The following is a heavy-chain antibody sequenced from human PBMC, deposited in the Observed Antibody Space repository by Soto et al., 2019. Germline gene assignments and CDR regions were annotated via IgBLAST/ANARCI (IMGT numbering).Heavy chain of an antibody. CDR2: IYYSGST. Sequence: SETLSLTCTVSGGSISSGGYYWSWIRQHPGKGLEWIGYIYYSGSTYYNPSLKSRVTISVDTSKNQFSLKLSSVTAADTAVYYCARDLGYSYGSDDAFDIWGQGTMVTVSS. CDR3: ARDLGYSYGSDDAFDI. D-gene: IGHD5-18*01. CDR1: GGSISSGGYY. V-gene: IGHV4-31*03. J-gene: IGHJ3*02.